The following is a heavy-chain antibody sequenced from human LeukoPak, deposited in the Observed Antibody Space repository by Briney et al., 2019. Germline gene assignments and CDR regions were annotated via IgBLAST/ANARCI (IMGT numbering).Heavy chain of an antibody. D-gene: IGHD3-10*01. CDR1: GYTFTVYY. J-gene: IGHJ4*02. CDR3: ASPYYYGSGFDY. Sequence: ASVKVSFTASGYTFTVYYMHWVRQAPGQGLEWMGWINPNSSGTNYAQKCQGRVTMTRDTSISTAYMELSRLRSDDTAVYYCASPYYYGSGFDYWGQGNLVTVSS. V-gene: IGHV1-2*02. CDR2: INPNSSGT.